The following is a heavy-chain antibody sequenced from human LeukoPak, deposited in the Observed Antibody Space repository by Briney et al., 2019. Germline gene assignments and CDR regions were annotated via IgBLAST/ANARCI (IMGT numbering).Heavy chain of an antibody. CDR2: INHSGST. J-gene: IGHJ5*02. Sequence: SETLSLTCAVYGGSFSGYYWSWIRQPPGKGLEWIGEINHSGSTNYNPSLKSRVTISVDTSKNQFSLKLSSVTAADTAVCYCASAATGNWFDPWGQGTLVTVSS. D-gene: IGHD1-14*01. CDR3: ASAATGNWFDP. V-gene: IGHV4-34*01. CDR1: GGSFSGYY.